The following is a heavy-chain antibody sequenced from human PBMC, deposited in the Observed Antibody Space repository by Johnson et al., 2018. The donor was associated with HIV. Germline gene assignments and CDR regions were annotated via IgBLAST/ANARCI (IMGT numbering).Heavy chain of an antibody. CDR3: VTLVVAPPFDI. J-gene: IGHJ3*02. CDR2: IGTAGDT. D-gene: IGHD2-15*01. CDR1: GFNFSSYD. Sequence: VQLVESGGGLVQPGGSLRLSCAASGFNFSSYDMHWVRQATGKGLEWVSAIGTAGDTYYPGSVKGRFTISRENAKNSFYLQMNSLRAEDTAVYYCVTLVVAPPFDIWGQGTMVTVSS. V-gene: IGHV3-13*01.